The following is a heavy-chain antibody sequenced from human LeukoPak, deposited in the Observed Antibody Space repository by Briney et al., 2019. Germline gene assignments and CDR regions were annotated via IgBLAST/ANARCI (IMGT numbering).Heavy chain of an antibody. J-gene: IGHJ5*02. D-gene: IGHD1-14*01. CDR1: GGTFSSYT. CDR3: AAEPGLHTRWFDH. CDR2: IIPILGIA. V-gene: IGHV1-69*02. Sequence: SVKVSCKASGGTFSSYTISWVRHAPGQGLEWMGRIIPILGIANYAQKFQGRVTITADKSTSTAYMELSSLRSEDTAVYYCAAEPGLHTRWFDHWGQGTLVTVSS.